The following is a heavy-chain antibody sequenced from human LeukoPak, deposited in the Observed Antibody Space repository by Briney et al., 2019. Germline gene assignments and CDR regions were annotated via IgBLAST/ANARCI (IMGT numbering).Heavy chain of an antibody. D-gene: IGHD5-12*01. CDR2: ISYDRSNK. J-gene: IGHJ6*02. CDR3: AKESGVATITNAMGYYYYYGMDV. Sequence: SGGSLRLSCAASGFTFSSYGMHWVRQAPGKGLEWVAVISYDRSNKYYADSVKGRFTISRDNSKNTLYLQMNSLRAEDTAVYYCAKESGVATITNAMGYYYYYGMDVWGQGTTVTVSS. CDR1: GFTFSSYG. V-gene: IGHV3-30*18.